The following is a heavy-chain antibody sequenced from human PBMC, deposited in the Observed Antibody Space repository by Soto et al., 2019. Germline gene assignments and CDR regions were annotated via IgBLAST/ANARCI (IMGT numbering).Heavy chain of an antibody. CDR3: AKRGRDDSSGYYDSVGAGGYFDY. Sequence: EVQLLESGGGLVQPGGSLRLSCAASGFTFSSYAMSWVRQAPGKGLEWVSAISGSGGSTYYADSVKGRFTISRDNSKNTLYLQMNSLRAEDTDVYYCAKRGRDDSSGYYDSVGAGGYFDYWGQGTLVTVSS. J-gene: IGHJ4*02. V-gene: IGHV3-23*01. D-gene: IGHD3-22*01. CDR2: ISGSGGST. CDR1: GFTFSSYA.